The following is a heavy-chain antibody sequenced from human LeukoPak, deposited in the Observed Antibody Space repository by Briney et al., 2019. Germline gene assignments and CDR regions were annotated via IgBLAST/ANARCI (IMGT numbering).Heavy chain of an antibody. D-gene: IGHD6-19*01. Sequence: PGGSLRLSCVASGFTVSSNYMSLVRQAPGKGLEWVSVIYSAGNTYYADSVKGRFTISRHNSKNTLYLQMNSLRVEDTAVYYCVRGGTPGYSSGRIDYWGQGTLVTVSS. CDR1: GFTVSSNY. J-gene: IGHJ4*02. CDR2: IYSAGNT. CDR3: VRGGTPGYSSGRIDY. V-gene: IGHV3-53*04.